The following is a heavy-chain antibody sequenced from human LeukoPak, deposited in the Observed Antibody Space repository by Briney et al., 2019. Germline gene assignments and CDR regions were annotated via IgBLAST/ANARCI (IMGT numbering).Heavy chain of an antibody. CDR2: IIPIFGTA. D-gene: IGHD3-22*01. V-gene: IGHV1-69*05. J-gene: IGHJ4*02. CDR3: ARTSLVPPDYYDSSGSGSEH. CDR1: GGTFSSYA. Sequence: SVKVPCKASGGTFSSYAISWVRQAPGQGLEWMGRIIPIFGTANYAQKFQGRVTITTDESTSTAYMELSSLRSEDTAVYYCARTSLVPPDYYDSSGSGSEHWGQGTLVTVSS.